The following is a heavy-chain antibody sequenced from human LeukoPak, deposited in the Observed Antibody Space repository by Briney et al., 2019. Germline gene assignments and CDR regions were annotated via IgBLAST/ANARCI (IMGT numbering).Heavy chain of an antibody. CDR3: ARDRYLPIFGVVRYYYGMDV. V-gene: IGHV4-61*02. D-gene: IGHD3-3*01. Sequence: SQTLSLTCTVSGGSISSGSYYWSWIRQPAGKGLEWIGRIYTSGSTNYNPSLKSRVTISVDTSKNQLSLKLSSVTAADTAVYYCARDRYLPIFGVVRYYYGMDVWGQGTTVTVSS. CDR2: IYTSGST. J-gene: IGHJ6*02. CDR1: GGSISSGSYY.